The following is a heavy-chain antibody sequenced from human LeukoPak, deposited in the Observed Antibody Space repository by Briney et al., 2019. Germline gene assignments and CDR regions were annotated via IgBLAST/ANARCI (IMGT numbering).Heavy chain of an antibody. CDR2: IYTSGGT. Sequence: SETLSLTCTVSGGSLSSYYRSWIRQPAGEGLERIGRIYTSGGTAYTPSLKSRVTTSVDTSNNQFSLKLRSVTAADTAVYYCAREPGWYYGMDVWGQGTTVTVSS. CDR3: AREPGWYYGMDV. V-gene: IGHV4-4*07. D-gene: IGHD2-15*01. J-gene: IGHJ6*02. CDR1: GGSLSSYY.